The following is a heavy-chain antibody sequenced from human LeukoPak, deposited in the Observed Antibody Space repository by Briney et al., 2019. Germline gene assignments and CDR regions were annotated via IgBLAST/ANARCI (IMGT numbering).Heavy chain of an antibody. CDR2: IYTSGTT. Sequence: WIGRIYTSGTTTYTPSLMSRVTMSVDTSKNQFSLKLSSVTAADTAVYYCARGRYDTSDYWGQGTLVTVSS. J-gene: IGHJ4*02. CDR3: ARGRYDTSDY. D-gene: IGHD3-22*01. V-gene: IGHV4-4*07.